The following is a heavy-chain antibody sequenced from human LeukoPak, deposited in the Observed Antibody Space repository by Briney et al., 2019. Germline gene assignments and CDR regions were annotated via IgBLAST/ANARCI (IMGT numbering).Heavy chain of an antibody. Sequence: GGSLRLSCAASGFTFSSYSMYWVRQAPGKGLEWVSSISSSSSYIYYADSVKGRFTISRDNAKNSLYLQMNSLRAEDTAVYYCAREGYGGWFDPWGQGTLVTVSS. CDR1: GFTFSSYS. V-gene: IGHV3-21*01. J-gene: IGHJ5*02. D-gene: IGHD5-18*01. CDR3: AREGYGGWFDP. CDR2: ISSSSSYI.